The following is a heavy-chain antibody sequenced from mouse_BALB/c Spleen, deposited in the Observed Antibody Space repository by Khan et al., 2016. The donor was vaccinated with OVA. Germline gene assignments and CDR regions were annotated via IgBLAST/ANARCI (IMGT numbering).Heavy chain of an antibody. D-gene: IGHD1-1*01. J-gene: IGHJ3*01. CDR2: VSTGGSYT. V-gene: IGHV5-6*01. CDR1: GFTFSTYG. CDR3: TRLADYYDSEGFAY. Sequence: EVELVESGGDLVKPGGSLKLSCAASGFTFSTYGMSWVRQAPDKRLEWVATVSTGGSYTYYPDSVKGRFTISRDNAKNTLYLQMSGLRSEDTAMCYCTRLADYYDSEGFAYWGQGTLVTVSA.